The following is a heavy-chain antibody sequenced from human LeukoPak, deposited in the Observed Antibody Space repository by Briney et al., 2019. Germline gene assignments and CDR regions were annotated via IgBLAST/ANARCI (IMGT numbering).Heavy chain of an antibody. CDR3: ARDRQVNYYYGMDV. J-gene: IGHJ6*02. Sequence: SETLSLTCTVSGGSISSYYWSWIRQPPGKGLEWIRYIYYSGSTNYNPSLKSRVTISVDTSKNQFSLKLSSVTAADTAVYYCARDRQVNYYYGMDVWGQGTTVTVSS. CDR2: IYYSGST. D-gene: IGHD3-22*01. V-gene: IGHV4-59*01. CDR1: GGSISSYY.